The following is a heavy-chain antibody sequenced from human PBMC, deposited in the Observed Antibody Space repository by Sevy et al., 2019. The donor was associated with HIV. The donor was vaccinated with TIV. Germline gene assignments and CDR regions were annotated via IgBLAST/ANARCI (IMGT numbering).Heavy chain of an antibody. D-gene: IGHD3-3*01. Sequence: ASVKVSCKTTGYIFSDYNMHGVRQAPGQGLEWMALINPNSGVTIYAHNFRGRVSVARNTSMSTAYMELSGLTSDDTAVYYCVREDINAPRTLLSFDIWGQGTMVTVSS. CDR3: VREDINAPRTLLSFDI. CDR2: INPNSGVT. CDR1: GYIFSDYN. J-gene: IGHJ3*02. V-gene: IGHV1-2*06.